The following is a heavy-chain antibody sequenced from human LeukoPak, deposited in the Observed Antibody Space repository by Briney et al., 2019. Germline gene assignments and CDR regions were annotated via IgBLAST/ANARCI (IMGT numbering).Heavy chain of an antibody. CDR1: GFTFSSYG. J-gene: IGHJ4*02. Sequence: GGSLRLSCAASGFTFSSYGMHWVRQAPGKGLEWVAVISYDGSNKYYADSVKGRFTISRDNSKNTLYLQMNSLRAEDTAVYYCAKQGDSSGYYVFDYWGQGTLVTVSS. CDR3: AKQGDSSGYYVFDY. V-gene: IGHV3-30*18. D-gene: IGHD3-22*01. CDR2: ISYDGSNK.